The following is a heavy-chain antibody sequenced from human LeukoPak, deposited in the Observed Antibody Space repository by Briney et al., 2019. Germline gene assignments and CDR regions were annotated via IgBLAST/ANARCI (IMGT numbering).Heavy chain of an antibody. CDR2: MIISGGST. CDR3: ARETKIDY. V-gene: IGHV3-23*01. CDR1: GFTFSSYA. J-gene: IGHJ4*02. Sequence: QPGGSLRLSCEASGFTFSSYAMTWVRQVPGKGLEWVSSMIISGGSTYYADSVKSQFTISRDNSKNTLYLQMNSLRVEDPALYYCARETKIDYWGQGALVTVSS. D-gene: IGHD1-7*01.